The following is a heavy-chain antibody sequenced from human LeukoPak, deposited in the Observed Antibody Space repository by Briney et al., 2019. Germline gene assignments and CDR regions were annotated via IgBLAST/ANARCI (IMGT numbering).Heavy chain of an antibody. CDR1: GFTFSTYW. CDR2: IKEGGSEM. Sequence: GGSLRLSCAGSGFTFSTYWMSWVRQAPGKGLEWVASIKEGGSEMYYVDSVKGRFTISRDNAKNSLYLQMNSLRAEDTAVYYCASFYSSGWEPLFDYWGQGTLVTVSS. CDR3: ASFYSSGWEPLFDY. V-gene: IGHV3-7*01. D-gene: IGHD6-19*01. J-gene: IGHJ4*02.